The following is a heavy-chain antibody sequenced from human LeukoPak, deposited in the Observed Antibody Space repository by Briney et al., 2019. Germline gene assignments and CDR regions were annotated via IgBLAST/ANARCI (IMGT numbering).Heavy chain of an antibody. D-gene: IGHD3-10*01. J-gene: IGHJ3*02. CDR3: AAPGGVIITGAFDI. CDR2: MNPNSGNT. CDR1: GYTFTSYD. V-gene: IGHV1-8*01. Sequence: ASVKVSCKASGYTFTSYDINWVRQATGQGLEWMGWMNPNSGNTGYAQKFQGRVTMTRNTSISTAYMELSSLRSEDTAVYYCAAPGGVIITGAFDIWGQGTMVTVSS.